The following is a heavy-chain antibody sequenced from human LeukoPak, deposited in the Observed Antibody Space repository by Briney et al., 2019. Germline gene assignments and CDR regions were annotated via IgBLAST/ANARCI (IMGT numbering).Heavy chain of an antibody. CDR1: GFPFSAYA. D-gene: IGHD3-22*01. J-gene: IGHJ4*02. CDR2: VSGSGSTI. Sequence: GGSLRLSCAASGFPFSAYAMSWVRQAPGKGLGWVSGVSGSGSTIYYADSVKGRFTISRDNSKSTLHLQMNSLRAEDTAVYYCAKSDYYDSSGHPSSFEYWGQGTLVTVSS. V-gene: IGHV3-23*01. CDR3: AKSDYYDSSGHPSSFEY.